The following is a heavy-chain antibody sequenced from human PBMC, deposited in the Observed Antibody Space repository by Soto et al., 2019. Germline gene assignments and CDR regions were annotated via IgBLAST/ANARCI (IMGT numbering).Heavy chain of an antibody. CDR3: AKESRYSDYVRAFDM. D-gene: IGHD5-12*01. CDR2: IRGSGYST. J-gene: IGHJ3*02. Sequence: GGSLRLSCTASGFKFSGYAVAWVRQAPGKGLEWVSSIRGSGYSTFYSYSVKGRFAISRDNSKNTVYLQMSSLRVEDTAVYHCAKESRYSDYVRAFDMWGQGTMVTVSS. CDR1: GFKFSGYA. V-gene: IGHV3-23*01.